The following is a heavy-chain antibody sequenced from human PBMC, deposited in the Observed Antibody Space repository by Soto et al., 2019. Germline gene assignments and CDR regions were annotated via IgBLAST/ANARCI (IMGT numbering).Heavy chain of an antibody. V-gene: IGHV1-69*13. D-gene: IGHD3-22*01. CDR2: IIPIFGTA. J-gene: IGHJ6*02. CDR3: ARISGYYDSSGYYNPSGYGMDV. CDR1: GGTFSSYS. Sequence: ASVNVSCKASGGTFSSYSISWVRQAPGQGLECMGGIIPIFGTANYAQKFQGRVTITADESTSTAYMELSSLRSEDTAMYYCARISGYYDSSGYYNPSGYGMDVWGQGTTVTVSS.